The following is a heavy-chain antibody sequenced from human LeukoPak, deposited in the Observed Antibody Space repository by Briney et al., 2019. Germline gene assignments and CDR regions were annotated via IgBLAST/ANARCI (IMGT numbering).Heavy chain of an antibody. Sequence: GASVKVSCKASGYTFSNHEIHWVRQAPGQSLEWMGGINGGNGDTKYSQELQGRVTISGDTSANTAYMELSSLRSEDMAVYYCTLYNFWGQGTLVTVSS. CDR1: GYTFSNHE. CDR3: TLYNF. D-gene: IGHD3/OR15-3a*01. V-gene: IGHV1-3*03. J-gene: IGHJ4*02. CDR2: INGGNGDT.